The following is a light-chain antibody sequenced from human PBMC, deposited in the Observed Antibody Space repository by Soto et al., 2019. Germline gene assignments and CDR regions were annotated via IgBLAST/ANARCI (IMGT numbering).Light chain of an antibody. CDR3: QQANNFPIT. Sequence: DIQLTQSPSSVSASVGDRVTITCRASQGVSSWLAWYQQKPGKAPKLLISAASVLQGGVPSRFSGSGSGTDYTLTISSLQPEDFATYYCQQANNFPITFGQGTRLEIK. V-gene: IGKV1-12*01. J-gene: IGKJ5*01. CDR1: QGVSSW. CDR2: AAS.